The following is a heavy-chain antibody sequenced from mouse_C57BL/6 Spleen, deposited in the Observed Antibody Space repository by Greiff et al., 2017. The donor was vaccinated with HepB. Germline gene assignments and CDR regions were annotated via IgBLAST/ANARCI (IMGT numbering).Heavy chain of an antibody. CDR3: ARRLGAMDY. J-gene: IGHJ4*01. CDR2: IWGVGST. V-gene: IGHV2-6*01. CDR1: GFSLTSYG. D-gene: IGHD2-4*01. Sequence: VQGVESGPGLVAPSQSLSITCTVSGFSLTSYGVDWVRQSPGKGLEWLGVIWGVGSTNYNSALKSRLSISKDNSKSQVFLKMNSLQTDDTAMYYCARRLGAMDYWGQGTSVTVSS.